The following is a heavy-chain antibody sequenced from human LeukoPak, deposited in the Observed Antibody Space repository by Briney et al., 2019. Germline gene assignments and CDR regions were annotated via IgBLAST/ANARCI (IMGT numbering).Heavy chain of an antibody. Sequence: PSETLSLTCAVYGGSFSGYYWSWIRQPPGKGLEWIGEINHSGSTNYNPSLKSRVTISVDTSKNQFSLKLSSVTAADTAVHYCARTDTAMVNQPYFDYWGQGTLVTVSS. CDR2: INHSGST. CDR1: GGSFSGYY. CDR3: ARTDTAMVNQPYFDY. D-gene: IGHD5-18*01. J-gene: IGHJ4*02. V-gene: IGHV4-34*01.